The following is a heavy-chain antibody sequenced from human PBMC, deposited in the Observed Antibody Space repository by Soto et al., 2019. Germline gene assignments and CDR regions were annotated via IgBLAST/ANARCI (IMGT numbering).Heavy chain of an antibody. D-gene: IGHD2-8*01. CDR1: SGYIRSGNW. J-gene: IGHJ6*03. Sequence: QVQLQESGPGLVTPSGNLSLTCAVSSGYIRSGNWWSWVRQPPGKGLEWIGEVHPSGSPSYNPSLKTRVTISADESKNQFSLKLTSVTAADTAVYYCARNGHYSMDVWGRGTTVTVS. CDR2: VHPSGSP. V-gene: IGHV4-4*02. CDR3: ARNGHYSMDV.